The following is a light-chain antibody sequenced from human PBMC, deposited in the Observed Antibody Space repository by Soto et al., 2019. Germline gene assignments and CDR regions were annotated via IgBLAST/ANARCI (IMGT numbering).Light chain of an antibody. Sequence: EIVLTQSPANLSLSPGERATLSCRASQSGSSYSAGYQQKPGQAPRLLIYGASSRAPGIPDRFSGSGSGTDFTLTISRLEPEDFAVYYCQQYGSSITFGQGTRLEI. CDR1: QSGSSY. CDR3: QQYGSSIT. CDR2: GAS. V-gene: IGKV3-20*01. J-gene: IGKJ5*01.